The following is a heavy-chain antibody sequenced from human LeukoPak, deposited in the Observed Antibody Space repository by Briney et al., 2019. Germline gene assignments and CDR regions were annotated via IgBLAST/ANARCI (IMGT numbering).Heavy chain of an antibody. D-gene: IGHD3-10*01. V-gene: IGHV5-51*01. Sequence: GESLKISCKGSGYSFTSYWNGWVRQMPGKGLEWMGIIYPGDSDTRYSPSFQGQVTISADKSISTAYLQWSSLKASDTAMYYCARTADYYGSGSYYALGYWGQGTLVTVSS. CDR2: IYPGDSDT. CDR3: ARTADYYGSGSYYALGY. CDR1: GYSFTSYW. J-gene: IGHJ4*02.